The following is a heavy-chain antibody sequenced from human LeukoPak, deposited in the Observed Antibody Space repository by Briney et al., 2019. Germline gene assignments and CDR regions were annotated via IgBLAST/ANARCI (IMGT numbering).Heavy chain of an antibody. CDR2: IYYSGST. J-gene: IGHJ4*02. CDR3: ARRLEMPWGCDDN. V-gene: IGHV4-39*01. D-gene: IGHD2-8*02. CDR1: GGSISSSSYY. Sequence: PSETLPLTCTVSGGSISSSSYYWGWIRQPPGKGLEWIGSIYYSGSTYYNPSLKSRVTISVDTSKNQFSLKLSSVTAADTAVYYCARRLEMPWGCDDNWGQGTLVTVSS.